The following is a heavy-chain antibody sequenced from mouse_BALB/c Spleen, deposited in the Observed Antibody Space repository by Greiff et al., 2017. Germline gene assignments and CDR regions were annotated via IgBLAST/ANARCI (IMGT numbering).Heavy chain of an antibody. CDR2: ISSGSSTI. CDR1: GFTFSSFG. CDR3: ARSGYYGSSYYFDY. D-gene: IGHD1-1*01. V-gene: IGHV5-17*02. J-gene: IGHJ2*01. Sequence: EVKLVESGGGLVQPGGSRKLSCAASGFTFSSFGMHWVRQAPENGLEWVAYISSGSSTIYYADTVKGRFTISRDNPKNTLFLQMTSLRSEDTAMYYCARSGYYGSSYYFDYWGQGTTLTVSS.